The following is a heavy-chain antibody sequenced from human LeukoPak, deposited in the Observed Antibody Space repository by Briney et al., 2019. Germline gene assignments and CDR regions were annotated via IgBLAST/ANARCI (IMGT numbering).Heavy chain of an antibody. Sequence: SETLSLTCAVYGGSFSGYYWSWIRQPPGKGLEWIVEINHSGSTNYNPSLKSRVTISVDTSKNQFSLRLSSVTAADTAVYYCARVGGAGNFHSPGIDYWGQGTLVTVSS. J-gene: IGHJ4*02. D-gene: IGHD3-10*01. CDR2: INHSGST. CDR1: GGSFSGYY. V-gene: IGHV4-34*01. CDR3: ARVGGAGNFHSPGIDY.